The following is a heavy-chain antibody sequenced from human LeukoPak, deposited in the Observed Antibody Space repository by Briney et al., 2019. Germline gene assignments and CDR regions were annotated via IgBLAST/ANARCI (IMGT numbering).Heavy chain of an antibody. D-gene: IGHD3-16*01. CDR3: AKDYALTYYYYYYMDV. Sequence: GGSLRLSCAASGFTFSSYAMSWVRQAPGKGLEWVSALSDRTYYADSVKGRFTISRDNSKNTLYLQMNSLRAEDTAVYYCAKDYALTYYYYYYMDVWGKGTTVTVSS. J-gene: IGHJ6*03. CDR1: GFTFSSYA. CDR2: LSDRT. V-gene: IGHV3-23*01.